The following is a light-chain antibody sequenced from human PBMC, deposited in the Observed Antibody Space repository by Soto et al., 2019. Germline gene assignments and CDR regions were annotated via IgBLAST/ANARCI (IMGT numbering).Light chain of an antibody. J-gene: IGKJ2*01. V-gene: IGKV1-8*01. CDR1: QGISSY. CDR3: HQYYSCPYT. Sequence: AIRMTQSPSSLSASTGDRVTITCRASQGISSYLAWYQQKPGKAPKLLIHAASTLQSGVPSRFSGSGSGTDFTLTIRCLQSEDLATYYCHQYYSCPYTFGQGTKLEIK. CDR2: AAS.